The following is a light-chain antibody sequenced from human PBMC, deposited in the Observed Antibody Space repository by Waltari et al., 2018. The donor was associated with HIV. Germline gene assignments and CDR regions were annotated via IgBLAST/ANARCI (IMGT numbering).Light chain of an antibody. CDR3: NCRDSSGLYV. Sequence: SSELTQDPAVSVALGQTVRITCQGDSLRNYYASWYQQKPGQAPVIVIYGNDNRPSGIPDRFSGSSSGNTASLTSTGAQAEDEADYYGNCRDSSGLYVFGTGTKVTVL. J-gene: IGLJ1*01. CDR1: SLRNYY. CDR2: GND. V-gene: IGLV3-19*01.